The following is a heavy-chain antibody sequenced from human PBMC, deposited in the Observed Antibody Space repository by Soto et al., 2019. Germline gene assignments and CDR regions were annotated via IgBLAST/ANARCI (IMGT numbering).Heavy chain of an antibody. Sequence: SETLSLTCTVSGGSLSNYNWNWVRQSAGKGLEWIGYIYYSGSTNYNPSLKSRVTISVDTSKNQFSLKLSSVTAAATAVYYCARDSNLLTFDYWGQGTLVTVSS. CDR3: ARDSNLLTFDY. D-gene: IGHD2-2*01. J-gene: IGHJ4*02. CDR2: IYYSGST. CDR1: GGSLSNYN. V-gene: IGHV4-59*01.